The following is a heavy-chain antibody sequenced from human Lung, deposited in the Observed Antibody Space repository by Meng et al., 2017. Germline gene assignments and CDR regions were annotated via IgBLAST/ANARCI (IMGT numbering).Heavy chain of an antibody. Sequence: QVHLQQPGPGLVKPSQTLSLTCAISGDSVSSNSAAWSWIRQSPSRGLEWLGRTYYRSKWYNGYAVSVRSRITINPDTSKNQFSLQLNSVTPEDTAVYYCARSQQWLDSWGQGTLVTVSS. CDR1: GDSVSSNSAA. J-gene: IGHJ4*02. V-gene: IGHV6-1*01. CDR3: ARSQQWLDS. CDR2: TYYRSKWYN. D-gene: IGHD6-19*01.